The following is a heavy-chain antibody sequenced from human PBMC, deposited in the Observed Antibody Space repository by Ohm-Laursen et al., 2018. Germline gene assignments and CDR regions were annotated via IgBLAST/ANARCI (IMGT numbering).Heavy chain of an antibody. D-gene: IGHD3-3*01. CDR1: GFTFSSYW. Sequence: SLRLSCAASGFTFSSYWMSWVRQAPGKGLEWVAVISYDGSNKYYADSVKGRFTISRDNSKNTLYLQMNSLRAEDTAVYYCAKGADFWSGYYYGSWGQGTLVTVSS. J-gene: IGHJ5*02. V-gene: IGHV3-30*18. CDR3: AKGADFWSGYYYGS. CDR2: ISYDGSNK.